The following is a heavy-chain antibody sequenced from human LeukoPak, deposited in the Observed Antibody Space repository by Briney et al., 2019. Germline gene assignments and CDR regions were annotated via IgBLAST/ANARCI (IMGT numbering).Heavy chain of an antibody. CDR3: ARTPLHYYDSSLGYFDY. Sequence: PSETLSLTCTVSGGSISSYYWSWIRQPPGKGLEWIGYIYYSGSTNYNPSLKSRVTISVDTSKNQFSLKLCSVTAADTAVYYCARTPLHYYDSSLGYFDYWGQGTLVTVSS. V-gene: IGHV4-59*01. D-gene: IGHD3-22*01. J-gene: IGHJ4*02. CDR2: IYYSGST. CDR1: GGSISSYY.